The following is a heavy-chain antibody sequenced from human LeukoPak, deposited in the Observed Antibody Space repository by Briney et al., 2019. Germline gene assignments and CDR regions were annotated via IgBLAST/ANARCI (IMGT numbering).Heavy chain of an antibody. CDR1: GGSISSGGYY. J-gene: IGHJ5*02. D-gene: IGHD6-13*01. CDR3: ARADAIAAAGTLVRFDP. V-gene: IGHV4-31*03. Sequence: SQTLSLTCTVSGGSISSGGYYWSWIRQHPGKGLERIGYIYYSGSTYYNPSLKSRVTISVDTSKNQFSLKLSSVTAADTAVYYCARADAIAAAGTLVRFDPWGQGTLVTVSS. CDR2: IYYSGST.